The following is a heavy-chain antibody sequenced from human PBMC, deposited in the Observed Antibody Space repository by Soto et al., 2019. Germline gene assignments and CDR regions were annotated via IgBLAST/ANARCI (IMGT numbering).Heavy chain of an antibody. CDR3: ERDLRGYSYAGGYFDY. Sequence: GGSLRLSCAASGFTFSNYAMHWVRQAPGKGLEWVAVISYDGSNKYYADSVKGRFTISRDNSKNTLYLQMNSLRTEDTTVYYCERDLRGYSYAGGYFDYWGQLYLVTVSA. V-gene: IGHV3-30-3*01. D-gene: IGHD5-18*01. J-gene: IGHJ4*02. CDR1: GFTFSNYA. CDR2: ISYDGSNK.